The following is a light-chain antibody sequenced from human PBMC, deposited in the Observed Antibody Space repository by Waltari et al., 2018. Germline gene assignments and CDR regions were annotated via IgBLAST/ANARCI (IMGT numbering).Light chain of an antibody. CDR2: RVS. Sequence: SSRSSPSFQHSNGNTYLEWFQQRPGQSPRRLIYRVSNRDSGVPDRFSGSGSGTDFTLEIGRVEAEDVGIYYCMQGRHWPLTFGQGTKLEIK. CDR3: MQGRHWPLT. V-gene: IGKV2-30*02. J-gene: IGKJ2*01. CDR1: PSFQHSNGNTY.